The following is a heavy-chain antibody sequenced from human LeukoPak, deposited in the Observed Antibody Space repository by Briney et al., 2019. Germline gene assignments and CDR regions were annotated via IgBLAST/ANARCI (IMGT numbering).Heavy chain of an antibody. J-gene: IGHJ4*02. V-gene: IGHV4-34*01. CDR1: GGSFSGYY. CDR3: ARGRVTYYDFWNGYPYFDY. D-gene: IGHD3-3*01. CDR2: INHSGST. Sequence: SETLSLTCAVYGGSFSGYYWSWIRQPPGKGLEWIGEINHSGSTNYNPSLKSRVTISVDTSKNQFSLKLSSVTAADTAVYYCARGRVTYYDFWNGYPYFDYWGQGTLVTVSS.